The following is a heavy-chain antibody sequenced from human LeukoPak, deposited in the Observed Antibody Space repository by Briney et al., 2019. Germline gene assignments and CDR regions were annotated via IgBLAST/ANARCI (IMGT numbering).Heavy chain of an antibody. CDR1: GFTFSSYA. D-gene: IGHD6-6*01. CDR3: ARARGGIYSSSLYFDY. J-gene: IGHJ4*02. Sequence: GGSLRLSCAASGFTFSSYAMHWVRQAPGKGLEWVAVISYDGSNKYYADSVKGRFTISRDNSKNTLYLQMNSLRAEDTAVYYCARARGGIYSSSLYFDYWGQGTLVTVSS. V-gene: IGHV3-30-3*01. CDR2: ISYDGSNK.